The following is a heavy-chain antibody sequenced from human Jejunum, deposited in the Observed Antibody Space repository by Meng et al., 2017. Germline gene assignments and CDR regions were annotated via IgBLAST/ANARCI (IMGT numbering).Heavy chain of an antibody. CDR2: INNAGMFT. CDR1: GFTLSSYW. D-gene: IGHD3-9*01. J-gene: IGHJ6*02. V-gene: IGHV3-74*01. CDR3: TRTMFYDGRADYFYAMDV. Sequence: GGSLRLSCAASGFTLSSYWMHWVRQTPGNGLVWVSRINNAGMFTTYADSVKGRFTISRDNAKNTLYLQMNSLRAEDTAVYYCTRTMFYDGRADYFYAMDVWGHGTTVTVS.